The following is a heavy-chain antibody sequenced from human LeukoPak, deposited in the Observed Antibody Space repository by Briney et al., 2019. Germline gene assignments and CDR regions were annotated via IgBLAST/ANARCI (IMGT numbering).Heavy chain of an antibody. J-gene: IGHJ4*02. CDR2: IYSSGSA. CDR3: QSRYLEWLLEY. CDR1: GGSINSNNYY. Sequence: ASETLSLTCTVSGGSINSNNYYWGWIRQPPGKGLEWIGSIYSSGSAYYNPSLKSRVTISVDTSKNQFSLRLSSVIAADMAVYYCQSRYLEWLLEYWGQGTLVTVSS. V-gene: IGHV4-39*01. D-gene: IGHD3-3*01.